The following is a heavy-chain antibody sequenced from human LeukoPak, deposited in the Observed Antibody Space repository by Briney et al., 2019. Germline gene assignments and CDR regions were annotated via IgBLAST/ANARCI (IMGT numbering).Heavy chain of an antibody. V-gene: IGHV4-59*08. CDR3: ARHSSLAMGDAFDI. D-gene: IGHD5-18*01. CDR1: GGSISSYY. CDR2: IYYSGST. Sequence: SETLSLTCTVSGGSISSYYWSWIRQPPGKGLEWIGYIYYSGSTNYNPSLKSRVTISVDTSKNQFSLKLSSVTAADTAVYYCARHSSLAMGDAFDIWGQGTMVTVSS. J-gene: IGHJ3*02.